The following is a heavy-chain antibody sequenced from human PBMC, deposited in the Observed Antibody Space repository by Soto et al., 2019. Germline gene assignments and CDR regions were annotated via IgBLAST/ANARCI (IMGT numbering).Heavy chain of an antibody. CDR3: ARDDRDYSHAFDI. V-gene: IGHV3-64*01. CDR2: ISRNGRRT. D-gene: IGHD4-17*01. J-gene: IGHJ3*02. Sequence: GSHRVSRRAAECKFGAYGRSWVRQNPGKGLEYVSAISRNGRRTYYANSVKGRFTISRDNSKNTLYLQMGSLSAEDMAVYYCARDDRDYSHAFDIWGQGTMVTVSS. CDR1: ECKFGAYG.